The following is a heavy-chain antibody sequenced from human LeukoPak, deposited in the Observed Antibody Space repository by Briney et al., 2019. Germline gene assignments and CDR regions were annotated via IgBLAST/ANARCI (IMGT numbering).Heavy chain of an antibody. D-gene: IGHD2-2*01. CDR2: IYTSGST. J-gene: IGHJ4*02. Sequence: PSETLSLTCTVSGGSISSGSYYWSWIRQPAGEGLEWIGRIYTSGSTNYNPSLKSRVTISVDTSKNQFSLKLSSVTAADTAVYYCAREGYQYYFDYWGQGTLVTVSS. CDR1: GGSISSGSYY. V-gene: IGHV4-61*02. CDR3: AREGYQYYFDY.